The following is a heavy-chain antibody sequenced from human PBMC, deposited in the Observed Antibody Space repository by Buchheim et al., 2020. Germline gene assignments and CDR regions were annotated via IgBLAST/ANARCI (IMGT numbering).Heavy chain of an antibody. J-gene: IGHJ6*02. Sequence: QVQLVQSGAEVKKPGASVKVSCKASGYTFTDSYMHWVRQALGQGLEWMGWINPNSGGTNYAQKFQGWVTMTRDTSISTAYMELSRLTSDDTAVYYCARANVDTAMVPYYYYGMDVWGQGTT. CDR2: INPNSGGT. D-gene: IGHD5-18*01. CDR1: GYTFTDSY. V-gene: IGHV1-2*04. CDR3: ARANVDTAMVPYYYYGMDV.